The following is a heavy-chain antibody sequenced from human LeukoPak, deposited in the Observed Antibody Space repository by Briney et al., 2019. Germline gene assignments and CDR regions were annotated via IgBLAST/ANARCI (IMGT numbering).Heavy chain of an antibody. CDR1: GFTVSSNY. V-gene: IGHV3-53*01. CDR2: IYSGGST. J-gene: IGHJ4*02. Sequence: GGSLRLSCAASGFTVSSNYMSWVRQAPGKGLEWVSVIYSGGSTYYADSVKGRFTISRDNSKNTLYLQMNSLRAEDTAVCYCAREGRGYSYGYDYWGQGTLVTVSS. D-gene: IGHD5-18*01. CDR3: AREGRGYSYGYDY.